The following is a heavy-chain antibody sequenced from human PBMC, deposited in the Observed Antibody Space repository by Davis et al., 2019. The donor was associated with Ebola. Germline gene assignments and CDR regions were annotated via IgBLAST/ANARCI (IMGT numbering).Heavy chain of an antibody. CDR2: ISNSISTV. CDR3: AMFSYGDYGSTYFDY. Sequence: GESLKISCVGSGFTFSDYYMSWIRQAPGKGLEWISYISNSISTVYYADSVKGRFTISRDNAKNSLFLQMNSLRAEDTAVYYCAMFSYGDYGSTYFDYWGQGTLVTVSS. CDR1: GFTFSDYY. D-gene: IGHD4-17*01. J-gene: IGHJ4*02. V-gene: IGHV3-11*04.